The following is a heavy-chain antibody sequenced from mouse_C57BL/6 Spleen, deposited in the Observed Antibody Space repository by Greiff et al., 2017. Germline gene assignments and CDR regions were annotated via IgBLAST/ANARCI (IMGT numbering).Heavy chain of an antibody. V-gene: IGHV1-52*01. CDR1: GYTFTSYW. CDR3: AIHGSSFYYFDY. CDR2: IDPSDMEN. D-gene: IGHD1-1*01. J-gene: IGHJ2*01. Sequence: QVQLKQPGAELVRPGSSVKLSCKASGYTFTSYWMHWVQQRPIQGLEWIGNIDPSDMENHYNQKFKEKATLTVDKSYSTAYMQLSILTSEDSAVDYCAIHGSSFYYFDYWGQGTTLTVSS.